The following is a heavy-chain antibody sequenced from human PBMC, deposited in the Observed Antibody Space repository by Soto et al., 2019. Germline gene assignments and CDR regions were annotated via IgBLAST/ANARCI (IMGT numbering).Heavy chain of an antibody. CDR2: ISYDGSNK. Sequence: GSLRLSCAASGFTFSSYGMHWVRQAPGKGLEWVAVISYDGSNKYYADSVKGRFTISRDNSKNTLYLQMNSLRAEDTAVYYCAKEGEYYYDSSGSFPDYWGQGTLVTVSS. D-gene: IGHD3-22*01. J-gene: IGHJ4*02. V-gene: IGHV3-30*18. CDR1: GFTFSSYG. CDR3: AKEGEYYYDSSGSFPDY.